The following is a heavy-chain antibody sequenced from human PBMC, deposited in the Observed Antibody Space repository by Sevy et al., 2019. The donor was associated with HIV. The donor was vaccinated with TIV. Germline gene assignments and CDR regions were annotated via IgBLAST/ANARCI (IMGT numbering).Heavy chain of an antibody. CDR2: ISFDGSDK. CDR3: AKTRYHYHISGFFGGTFVPDY. D-gene: IGHD3-22*01. CDR1: GFTFSNYG. V-gene: IGHV3-30*18. Sequence: GGSLRLSCAASGFTFSNYGIHCVRQAPGKGLEWLAFISFDGSDKYYADSVKGRFTISREDSKNTLYLHLNSLRVEDTAVYYCAKTRYHYHISGFFGGTFVPDYWGHGTLVTVSS. J-gene: IGHJ4*01.